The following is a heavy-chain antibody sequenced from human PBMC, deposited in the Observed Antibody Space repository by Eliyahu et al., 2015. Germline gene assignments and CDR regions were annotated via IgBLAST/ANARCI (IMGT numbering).Heavy chain of an antibody. CDR2: IYPGDSDT. Sequence: MGIIYPGDSDTRYSPSFQGQVTISADKSISTAYLQWSSLKASDTAMYYCARLGGDEPPYYYYYGMDVWGKGTTVTVSS. J-gene: IGHJ6*04. V-gene: IGHV5-51*01. D-gene: IGHD2-21*01. CDR3: ARLGGDEPPYYYYYGMDV.